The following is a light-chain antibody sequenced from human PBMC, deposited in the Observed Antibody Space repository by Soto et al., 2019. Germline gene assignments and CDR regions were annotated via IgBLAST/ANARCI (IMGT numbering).Light chain of an antibody. Sequence: EIVMTQSPATLSVSTGERATLSCRASQSVSSNLAWYQQKPGQAPRLLIYGASTRATGIPARFSGSGSGTEFTLTISSLQSEDFAVYYCHQYNNWPGKAWTFGQGTKVEIK. J-gene: IGKJ1*01. CDR1: QSVSSN. V-gene: IGKV3-15*01. CDR2: GAS. CDR3: HQYNNWPGKAWT.